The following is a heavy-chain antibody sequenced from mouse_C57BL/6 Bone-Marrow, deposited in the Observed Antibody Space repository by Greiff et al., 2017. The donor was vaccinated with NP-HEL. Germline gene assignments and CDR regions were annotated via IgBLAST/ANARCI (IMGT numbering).Heavy chain of an antibody. CDR1: GSSITSGYY. V-gene: IGHV3-6*01. CDR3: AIYYGYPYWYFDV. D-gene: IGHD2-2*01. Sequence: ESGPGLVKPSQSLSLTCSVTGSSITSGYYWTWIRQFPGNQLEWMGYISYDGSNNYNPSLKNRISITRDTSKNQFFLKLNSVTTEDTATYYCAIYYGYPYWYFDVWGTGTTVTVSS. CDR2: ISYDGSN. J-gene: IGHJ1*03.